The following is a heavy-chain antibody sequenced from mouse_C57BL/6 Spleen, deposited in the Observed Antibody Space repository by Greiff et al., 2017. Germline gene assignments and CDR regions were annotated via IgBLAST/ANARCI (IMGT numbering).Heavy chain of an antibody. Sequence: QVQLQQPGAELVRPGSSVKLSCKASGYTFTSYWMDWVKQRPGQGLEWIGNIYPSDSETHYNQKFKDKATLTVDKSSSTAYMQLSSLTSENSAVYYCARSVLRSYYFDYWGQGTTLTVSS. CDR2: IYPSDSET. CDR1: GYTFTSYW. V-gene: IGHV1-61*01. CDR3: ARSVLRSYYFDY. J-gene: IGHJ2*01. D-gene: IGHD1-1*01.